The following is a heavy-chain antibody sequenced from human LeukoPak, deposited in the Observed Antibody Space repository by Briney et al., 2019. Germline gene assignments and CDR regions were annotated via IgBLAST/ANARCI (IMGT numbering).Heavy chain of an antibody. Sequence: GGSLRLSCAASGFTFSSSGMTWVRQAPGKGLEWVSSISSGSRNIFYGDSVKGRFTISKDNARNSLFLQMNSLRAEDTAVYFCARDFLPNYWGQGTLVTVSS. V-gene: IGHV3-21*01. CDR3: ARDFLPNY. CDR1: GFTFSSSG. CDR2: ISSGSRNI. J-gene: IGHJ4*02.